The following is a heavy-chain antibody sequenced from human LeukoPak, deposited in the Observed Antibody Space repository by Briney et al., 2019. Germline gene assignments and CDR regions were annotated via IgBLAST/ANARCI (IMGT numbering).Heavy chain of an antibody. V-gene: IGHV3-23*01. J-gene: IGHJ4*02. CDR1: GFTFSNYA. D-gene: IGHD1-26*01. CDR2: ISGSGGST. Sequence: GGSLRLSCAASGFTFSNYAMTWVRQAPGKGLEWVSDISGSGGSTYYADSVKGRFTISRDNSKNTLYLQMDSLRADDTAVYYCARYSGSYYYPPAWDLWGQGTLVTVSS. CDR3: ARYSGSYYYPPAWDL.